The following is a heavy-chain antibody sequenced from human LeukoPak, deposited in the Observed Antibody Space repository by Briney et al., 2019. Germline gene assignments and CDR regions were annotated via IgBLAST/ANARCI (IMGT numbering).Heavy chain of an antibody. CDR3: ARDGGSYYDFDY. CDR2: IIHIFGTA. D-gene: IGHD1-26*01. CDR1: GGTFNSYA. V-gene: IGHV1-69*13. Sequence: SVKVSCKASGGTFNSYAISWVRQTPGQGLDWMRGIIHIFGTANYAQKFQGRVTITADESTSTAYMELSSLTSEDTAVYYCARDGGSYYDFDYWGQGTLVTVSS. J-gene: IGHJ4*02.